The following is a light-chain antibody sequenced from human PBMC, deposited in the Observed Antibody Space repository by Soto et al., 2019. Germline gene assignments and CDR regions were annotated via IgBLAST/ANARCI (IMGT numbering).Light chain of an antibody. CDR2: GAS. V-gene: IGKV3-20*01. CDR3: QQYGSSPEVYT. Sequence: ESVLTQSPGTLSLSPGERATLSCRASQSVSSSYLAWYQQKPGQAPRLLIYGASSRATGIPDRFSGSGSGTDFTLTISRLEPEDFAVYYCQQYGSSPEVYTFGQGTKLEIK. CDR1: QSVSSSY. J-gene: IGKJ2*01.